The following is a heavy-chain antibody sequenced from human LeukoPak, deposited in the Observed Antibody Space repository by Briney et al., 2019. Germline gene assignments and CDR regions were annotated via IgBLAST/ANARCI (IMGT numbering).Heavy chain of an antibody. CDR1: GFTFSSYW. D-gene: IGHD4-17*01. Sequence: PGGSLRLSCAASGFTFSSYWMHWVRQPPGKGLVWVSRIDTDGSSATYADSVKGRFTISRDNAKNTVYLQMNSLRVEDTGVYYCASALTTVTPRFHCWGQGTLVTVSS. V-gene: IGHV3-74*01. J-gene: IGHJ4*02. CDR3: ASALTTVTPRFHC. CDR2: IDTDGSSA.